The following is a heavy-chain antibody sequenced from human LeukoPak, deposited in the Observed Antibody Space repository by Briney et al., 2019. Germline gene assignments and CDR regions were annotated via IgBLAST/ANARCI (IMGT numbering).Heavy chain of an antibody. CDR2: IYPGESDT. CDR3: ARPAYSNGSNFDY. CDR1: GYSFTSYW. J-gene: IGHJ4*02. Sequence: GESLKISCKGSGYSFTSYWIGWVRQMPGKGLGWMGIIYPGESDTRYSTSFQGRVTISADKSISTAYLQWSSLKASDTAMYYCARPAYSNGSNFDYWGQGTLVTVSS. D-gene: IGHD6-19*01. V-gene: IGHV5-51*01.